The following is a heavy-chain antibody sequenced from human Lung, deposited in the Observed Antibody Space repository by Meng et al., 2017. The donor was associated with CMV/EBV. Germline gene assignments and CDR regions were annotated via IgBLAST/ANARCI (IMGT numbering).Heavy chain of an antibody. CDR2: VNPISDDT. CDR1: GYSFSGFY. V-gene: IGHV1-2*06. CDR3: AKSSDNGWSS. J-gene: IGHJ4*01. Sequence: VQLVQSGAEVKRPGACVKISCQASGYSFSGFYLNWARQAPGHGLEWLGRVNPISDDTHLAQKFEGRITVTRGATSNTAFMELTRLRPDDTAVYYCAKSSDNGWSSWGPGTLVTVSS. D-gene: IGHD6-19*01.